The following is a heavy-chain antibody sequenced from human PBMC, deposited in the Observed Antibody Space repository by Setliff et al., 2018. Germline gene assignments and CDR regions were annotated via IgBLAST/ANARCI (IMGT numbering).Heavy chain of an antibody. CDR1: GYNFPTYW. V-gene: IGHV5-51*01. CDR2: INPFDSDA. Sequence: GESLKISCRVYGYNFPTYWIGWVRQVPGRGLEWVGIINPFDSDARYSPSFRGQVTMSVDKSMNTAYLQWSSLRASDTAMYFCARSQSGSVPAEKIAFEMWGQGTMVTVSS. CDR3: ARSQSGSVPAEKIAFEM. J-gene: IGHJ3*02. D-gene: IGHD5-12*01.